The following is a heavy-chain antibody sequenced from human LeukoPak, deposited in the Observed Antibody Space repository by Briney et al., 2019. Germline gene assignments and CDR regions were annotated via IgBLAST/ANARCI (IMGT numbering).Heavy chain of an antibody. V-gene: IGHV4-59*01. D-gene: IGHD6-25*01. J-gene: IGHJ4*01. Sequence: SETLSLTCTVSGGSISGYSWSWIRQPPGKGLEWIGYIYYSGSANHNPSLKSRVTISRDTSKNQFSLKLTSVTTADTAVYYCARAGGVKTAALDLDYWXXXTXVTVSS. CDR3: ARAGGVKTAALDLDY. CDR1: GGSISGYS. CDR2: IYYSGSA.